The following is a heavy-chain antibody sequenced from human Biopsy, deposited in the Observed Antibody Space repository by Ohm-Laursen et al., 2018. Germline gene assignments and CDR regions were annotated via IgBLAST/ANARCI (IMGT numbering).Heavy chain of an antibody. D-gene: IGHD3-16*01. Sequence: GTLSLTWPVSRDSISNYYWTWIRQSPGKGLEWIGYIYYTGSTNYNSSVKSRVTISVDTSKNQFYLKLNSVTAADTAVYFCARDSRGGHLNTTLITGKNLDSWGQGILVTVSS. CDR1: RDSISNYY. V-gene: IGHV4-59*01. J-gene: IGHJ4*02. CDR2: IYYTGST. CDR3: ARDSRGGHLNTTLITGKNLDS.